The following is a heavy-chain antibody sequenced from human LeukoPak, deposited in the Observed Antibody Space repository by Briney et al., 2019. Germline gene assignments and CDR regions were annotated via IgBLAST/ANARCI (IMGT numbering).Heavy chain of an antibody. CDR2: IYYSGST. CDR1: GGSISSSSYF. V-gene: IGHV4-31*03. Sequence: SETLSLTCTVSGGSISSSSYFWGWIRQHPGKGLEWIGYIYYSGSTYYNPSLKSRVTISVDTSKNQFSLKLSSVTAADTAVYYCAREGGTYYDFWSGYYSVGYFDYWGQGTLVTVSS. J-gene: IGHJ4*02. CDR3: AREGGTYYDFWSGYYSVGYFDY. D-gene: IGHD3-3*01.